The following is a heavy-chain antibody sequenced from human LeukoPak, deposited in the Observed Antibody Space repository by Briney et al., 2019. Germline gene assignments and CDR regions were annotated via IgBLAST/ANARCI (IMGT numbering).Heavy chain of an antibody. CDR1: GSRFTSYW. CDR2: IYPGDSDT. D-gene: IGHD3-10*01. CDR3: ARGVRGVIIRGNRFDP. V-gene: IGHV5-51*01. J-gene: IGHJ5*02. Sequence: GGSLKISCKGSGSRFTSYWIGWVRQMPGKGLEGMGIIYPGDSDTRYSPSFQGQVTISADKSISTAYLQWSSLKASDTAMYYCARGVRGVIIRGNRFDPWGQGTLVTVSS.